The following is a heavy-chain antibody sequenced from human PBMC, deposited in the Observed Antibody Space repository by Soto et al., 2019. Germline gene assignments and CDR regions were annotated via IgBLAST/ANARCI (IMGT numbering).Heavy chain of an antibody. V-gene: IGHV3-23*01. CDR2: ISGSGGST. CDR1: GFTFSSYA. CDR3: AKAYHDGSYYDSSGLDDAFDI. D-gene: IGHD3-22*01. J-gene: IGHJ3*02. Sequence: EVQLLESGGGLVQPGGSLRLSCAASGFTFSSYAMSWVRQAPGKGLEWVSAISGSGGSTYYADSVKGRFTISRDNYYDTLHLQMNSVRAEGTAVYYCAKAYHDGSYYDSSGLDDAFDIWGQGTMVTVSS.